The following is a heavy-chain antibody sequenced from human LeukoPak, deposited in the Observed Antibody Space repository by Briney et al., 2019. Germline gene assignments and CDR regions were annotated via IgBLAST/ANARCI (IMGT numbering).Heavy chain of an antibody. CDR3: ARDLTDCSSTSCYAGT. CDR1: GFTFSSYA. D-gene: IGHD2-2*01. CDR2: ISGSGGST. V-gene: IGHV3-23*01. Sequence: GGSLRLSCAASGFTFSSYAMSWVRQAPGKGLEWVSAISGSGGSTYYADSVKGRFTISRDNSKNTLYLQMDSLRAEDTAVYYCARDLTDCSSTSCYAGTWGQGTLVTVSS. J-gene: IGHJ4*02.